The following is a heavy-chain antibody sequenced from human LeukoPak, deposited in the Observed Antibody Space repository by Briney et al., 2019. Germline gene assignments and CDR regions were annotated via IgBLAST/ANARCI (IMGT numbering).Heavy chain of an antibody. CDR1: GGSISSSSYY. Sequence: AETLSLTCTVSGGSISSSSYYWGWIRQPPGKGLEWIGSIYYSGSTYYNPSLKSRVTISVDTSKNQFSLTLSSVTAADTAVYYCARTSSSGLVGGYYFDYWGQGTLVTVSS. CDR2: IYYSGST. D-gene: IGHD6-19*01. CDR3: ARTSSSGLVGGYYFDY. V-gene: IGHV4-39*07. J-gene: IGHJ4*02.